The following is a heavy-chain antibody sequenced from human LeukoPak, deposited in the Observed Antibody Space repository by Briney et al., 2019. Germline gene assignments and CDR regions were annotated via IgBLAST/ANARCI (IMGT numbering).Heavy chain of an antibody. Sequence: ASVKVSCKASGYSFTGHYMHWVRQAPGQGLEWMGWINPKSGGTNYAQKFQGRVTMTRDTSISTAYMELSRLRSDDTAVYYCARDYYYYMDVWGKGTTVTVSS. CDR3: ARDYYYYMDV. J-gene: IGHJ6*03. CDR2: INPKSGGT. V-gene: IGHV1-2*02. CDR1: GYSFTGHY.